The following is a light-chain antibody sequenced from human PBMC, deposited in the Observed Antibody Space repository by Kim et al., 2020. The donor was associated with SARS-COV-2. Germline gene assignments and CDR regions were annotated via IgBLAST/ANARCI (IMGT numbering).Light chain of an antibody. CDR2: SNV. CDR3: ASWDDSLSGWV. J-gene: IGLJ3*02. CDR1: KSDIGINP. V-gene: IGLV1-44*01. Sequence: GRRVTISCSGSKSDIGINPVSWYQQLPGTTPKLLIYSNVQRPSGVPDRFSGSKSGTSASLAISGLQSEDEADYYCASWDDSLSGWVFGGGTKVTVL.